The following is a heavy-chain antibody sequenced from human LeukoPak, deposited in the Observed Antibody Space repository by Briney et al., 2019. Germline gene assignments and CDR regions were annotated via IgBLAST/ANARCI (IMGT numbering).Heavy chain of an antibody. V-gene: IGHV1-18*01. Sequence: ASVKVSCKASGYTFTRYGVNWVRQAPGQGLEWMGWISTYDAKTNYAQKVQGRVTMGTDKSTSTVYMELRILTSDDTAVYYCARDLGLKGPDWLDPWGQGTLVTVSS. CDR2: ISTYDAKT. CDR1: GYTFTRYG. CDR3: ARDLGLKGPDWLDP. J-gene: IGHJ5*02. D-gene: IGHD1-14*01.